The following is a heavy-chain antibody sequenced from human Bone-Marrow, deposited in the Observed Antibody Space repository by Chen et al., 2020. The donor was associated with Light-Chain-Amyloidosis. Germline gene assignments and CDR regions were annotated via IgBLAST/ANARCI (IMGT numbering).Heavy chain of an antibody. CDR2: IFRGDIT. D-gene: IGHD2-21*01. J-gene: IGHJ3*01. CDR3: ARGPSEVEWGVVKSAFAFDF. Sequence: QLQLQESGPRVVKPSETLSLTCAVSGGSIISSEYYWGWMRQAPGKGLEWIGSIFRGDITYYTSSLKSRVTLSVDTSNNHISLRLRSVTAGDTAIYYCARGPSEVEWGVVKSAFAFDFWGQGTMVTVSS. CDR1: GGSIISSEYY. V-gene: IGHV4-39*07.